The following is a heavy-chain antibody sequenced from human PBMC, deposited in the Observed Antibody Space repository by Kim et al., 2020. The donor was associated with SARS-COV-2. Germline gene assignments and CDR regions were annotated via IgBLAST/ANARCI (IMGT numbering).Heavy chain of an antibody. J-gene: IGHJ4*02. CDR3: AKDSVAGTGGLFDY. D-gene: IGHD6-19*01. CDR2: ISWNSGSI. Sequence: GGSLRLSCAASGFTFDDYAMHWVRQAPGKGLEGVSGISWNSGSIGYADSVKGRFTISRDNAKNSLYLQMNSLRAEDTALYYCAKDSVAGTGGLFDYWGQGTLVTVSS. V-gene: IGHV3-9*01. CDR1: GFTFDDYA.